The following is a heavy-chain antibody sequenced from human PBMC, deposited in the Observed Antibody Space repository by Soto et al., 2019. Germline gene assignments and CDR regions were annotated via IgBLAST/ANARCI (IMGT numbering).Heavy chain of an antibody. Sequence: PGGSLRLSCAASGFTFDDYAMHWVRQAPGKGLEWVSGISWNSGSIGYADSVKGRFTISRDNAKNSLYLQMNSLRAEDTALYYCAKDRRRIWFGELLSAPDAFDIWGKGTMVTVS. CDR3: AKDRRRIWFGELLSAPDAFDI. J-gene: IGHJ3*02. D-gene: IGHD3-10*01. V-gene: IGHV3-9*01. CDR1: GFTFDDYA. CDR2: ISWNSGSI.